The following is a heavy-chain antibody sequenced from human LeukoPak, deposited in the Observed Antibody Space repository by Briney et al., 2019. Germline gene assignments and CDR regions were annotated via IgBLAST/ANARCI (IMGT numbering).Heavy chain of an antibody. CDR3: AREGQDTVIHSGAFDI. CDR2: IASDGRHT. V-gene: IGHV3-30*04. D-gene: IGHD2-21*02. CDR1: VFTFRNYF. J-gene: IGHJ3*02. Sequence: GGSLRLSCAASVFTFRNYFMHWVRQAPGKGLEWVADIASDGRHTFYVETVKGRFTISRDNSKNTLYLELNSLGPDDTAVYFCAREGQDTVIHSGAFDIWGQGTMVTVSS.